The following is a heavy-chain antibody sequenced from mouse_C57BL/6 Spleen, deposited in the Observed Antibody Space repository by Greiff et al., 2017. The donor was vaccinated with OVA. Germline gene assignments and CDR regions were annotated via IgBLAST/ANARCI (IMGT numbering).Heavy chain of an antibody. CDR3: ARDGSPHV. D-gene: IGHD1-1*01. CDR1: GYTFTSYW. Sequence: QVQLQQPGAELVMPGASVKLSCKASGYTFTSYWMHWVKQRPGQGLEWIGEIDPSDSYTNYNQKFKGKSTLTVDKSSSTAYMQLSSLTSEDSAVYYCARDGSPHVWGTGTTVTVSS. J-gene: IGHJ1*03. V-gene: IGHV1-69*01. CDR2: IDPSDSYT.